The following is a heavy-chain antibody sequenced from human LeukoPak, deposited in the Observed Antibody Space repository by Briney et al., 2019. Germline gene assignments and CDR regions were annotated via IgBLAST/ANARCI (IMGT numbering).Heavy chain of an antibody. Sequence: ASVKLSCKASGGTFSSYAVSWVRQAPGQGLEWIGGIIPIFDTPNYAQKFRDRVTFTADESTSTAYMELSSLSSEDTAVYYCASPQDGAGSNYHVEGVNYYYGLGVWGQGTTVTVSS. D-gene: IGHD3-10*01. V-gene: IGHV1-69*01. CDR1: GGTFSSYA. CDR3: ASPQDGAGSNYHVEGVNYYYGLGV. J-gene: IGHJ6*02. CDR2: IIPIFDTP.